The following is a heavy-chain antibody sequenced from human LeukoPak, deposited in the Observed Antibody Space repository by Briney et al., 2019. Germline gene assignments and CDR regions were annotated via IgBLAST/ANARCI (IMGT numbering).Heavy chain of an antibody. Sequence: GSSVKVSCKASGGTFSSYAISWVRQAPGQGLEWMGRIIPILGIANYAQKFQGRVTITADKSTSTAYMELSSLRSEDTAVYYCARVHSSGWRRGTDDAFDIWGQGTMITVSS. D-gene: IGHD6-19*01. CDR2: IIPILGIA. CDR3: ARVHSSGWRRGTDDAFDI. CDR1: GGTFSSYA. V-gene: IGHV1-69*04. J-gene: IGHJ3*02.